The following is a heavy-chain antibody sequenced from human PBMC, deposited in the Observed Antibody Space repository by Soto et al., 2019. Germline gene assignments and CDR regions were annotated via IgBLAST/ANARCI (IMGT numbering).Heavy chain of an antibody. V-gene: IGHV3-30-3*01. CDR3: ARDREYYGDLDAFDI. Sequence: QVQLVESGGGVVQPGRSLRLSCAASGFTFSSYAMHWVRQAPGKGLEWVAVISYDGSNKYYADSVKGRFTISRDNSKNTLYLQMNSLRAEDTAVYYCARDREYYGDLDAFDIWGQGTMVTASS. CDR2: ISYDGSNK. J-gene: IGHJ3*02. D-gene: IGHD4-17*01. CDR1: GFTFSSYA.